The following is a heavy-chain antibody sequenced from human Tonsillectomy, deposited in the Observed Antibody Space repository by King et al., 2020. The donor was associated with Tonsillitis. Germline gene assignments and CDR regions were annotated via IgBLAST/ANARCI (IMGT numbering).Heavy chain of an antibody. CDR1: GFTFSSFA. Sequence: VQLVESGGGLVQPGGSLRLSCGASGFTFSSFAMTWVRQAPGKGLEWVSAIRGSGTSAYYADSVKGRFTISRDNSKNMVYLQMNSPGADDTAVYYWSIGRDGYNLDSWGQGTLAPFSS. D-gene: IGHD5-24*01. CDR2: IRGSGTSA. CDR3: SIGRDGYNLDS. J-gene: IGHJ4*02. V-gene: IGHV3-23*04.